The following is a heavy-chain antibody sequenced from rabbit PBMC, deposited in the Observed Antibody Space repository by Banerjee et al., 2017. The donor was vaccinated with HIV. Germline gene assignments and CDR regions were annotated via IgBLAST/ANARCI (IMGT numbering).Heavy chain of an antibody. J-gene: IGHJ3*01. V-gene: IGHV1S45*01. Sequence: QEQLVESGGGLVQPEGSLTLTCTASGFSFSNKYVMCWVRQAPGKGLEWIACINTSSGNTVYANWAKGRFTISKTSSTTVTLQMTSLTAADTATYFCAGGGAGYGWTRLDLWGQGTLVTVS. D-gene: IGHD6-1*01. CDR1: GFSFSNKYV. CDR3: AGGGAGYGWTRLDL. CDR2: INTSSGNT.